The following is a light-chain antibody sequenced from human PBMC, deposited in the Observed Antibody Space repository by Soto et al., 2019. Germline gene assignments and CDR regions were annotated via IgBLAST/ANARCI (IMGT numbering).Light chain of an antibody. CDR1: QSVSNR. CDR3: QQYNIWPWT. J-gene: IGKJ1*01. V-gene: IGKV3-15*01. Sequence: EILMTQSPATLSVSPGEGVTLSCRVSQSVSNRLAWYQHRPGQAPRLLIYDASTRATGIPARFSGSGSGADFTLTISSLQSEDFAVDFCQQYNIWPWTFGQGARVEIK. CDR2: DAS.